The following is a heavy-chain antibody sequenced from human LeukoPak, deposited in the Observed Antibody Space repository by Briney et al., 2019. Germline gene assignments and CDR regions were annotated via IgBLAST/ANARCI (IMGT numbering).Heavy chain of an antibody. J-gene: IGHJ4*02. V-gene: IGHV3-30-3*01. CDR2: ISYDGSNK. CDR1: GFTFSSSA. D-gene: IGHD2-2*01. Sequence: PGRSLRLSCAASGFTFSSSAMQWVRQAPGKGLGWVAFISYDGSNKYSADSVKGRFTISRDNSKNPLYVQMYSLRAEDTAVYYCARDRAGVRAAPGDYWGEGTLVTVSS. CDR3: ARDRAGVRAAPGDY.